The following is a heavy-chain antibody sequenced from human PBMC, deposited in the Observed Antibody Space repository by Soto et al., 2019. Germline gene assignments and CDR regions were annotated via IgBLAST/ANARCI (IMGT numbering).Heavy chain of an antibody. Sequence: GGSLRLSCSVSRFTFSSDGISWARQAPGKGLEYVSSISTNGGSTHYADSVKGRFTISRDNSKNTQYLQMSSLRADDTAVYYCVKGEYYYDSSGYYPFDYWGQGT. CDR3: VKGEYYYDSSGYYPFDY. V-gene: IGHV3-64D*06. CDR1: RFTFSSDG. D-gene: IGHD3-22*01. J-gene: IGHJ4*02. CDR2: ISTNGGST.